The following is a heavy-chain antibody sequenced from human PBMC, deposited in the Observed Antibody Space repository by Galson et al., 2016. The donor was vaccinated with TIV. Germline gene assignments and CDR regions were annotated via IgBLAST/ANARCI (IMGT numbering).Heavy chain of an antibody. V-gene: IGHV3-15*01. D-gene: IGHD3-9*01. CDR2: IRSIFDGETT. J-gene: IGHJ4*02. Sequence: SLRLSCAASGFSFPNAWMSWVRQPPGKGLEWVGRIRSIFDGETTAYAAPVEGRFTISRDNSKNTVFLQMNSLRAEDTAVYYCARNFPIDDPLAAYYFDYWGRGTTVIVSS. CDR1: GFSFPNAW. CDR3: ARNFPIDDPLAAYYFDY.